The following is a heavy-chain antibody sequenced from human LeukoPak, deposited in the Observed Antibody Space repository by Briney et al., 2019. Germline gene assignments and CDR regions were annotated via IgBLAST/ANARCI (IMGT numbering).Heavy chain of an antibody. CDR3: ARDRPFGGYYYGSGSFGMDV. CDR1: GFTFTTYD. J-gene: IGHJ6*04. CDR2: IGTAGDT. D-gene: IGHD3-10*01. Sequence: GGSLRLSCAASGFTFTTYDMHWVRQATGKGLEWVSAIGTAGDTYYPGSVKGRFTISRENAKNSLYLQMNSLRAGDTAVYYCARDRPFGGYYYGSGSFGMDVWGKGTTVTISS. V-gene: IGHV3-13*01.